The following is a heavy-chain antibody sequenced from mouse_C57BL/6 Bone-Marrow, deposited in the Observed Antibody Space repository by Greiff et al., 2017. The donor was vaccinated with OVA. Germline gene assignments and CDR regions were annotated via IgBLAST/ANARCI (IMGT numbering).Heavy chain of an antibody. CDR3: AVDGKCCWYCDV. D-gene: IGHD2-1*01. CDR2: ILPGSGST. CDR1: GYTFTGYW. V-gene: IGHV1-9*01. J-gene: IGHJ1*03. Sequence: QVQLQQSGAELMKPGASVKLSCKATGYTFTGYWLEWVKQRPGHGLEWIGEILPGSGSTNSNEKFKGKATFTADTSSNTAYMQLSSLHTEASAIYNWAVDGKCCWYCDVWGTGTTVTVSS.